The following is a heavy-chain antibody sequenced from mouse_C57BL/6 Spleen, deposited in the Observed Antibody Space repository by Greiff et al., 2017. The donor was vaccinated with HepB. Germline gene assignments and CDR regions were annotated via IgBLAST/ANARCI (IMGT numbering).Heavy chain of an antibody. V-gene: IGHV1-82*01. CDR3: ARNTTVVDYYFYY. CDR2: IYPGDGDT. J-gene: IGHJ2*01. D-gene: IGHD1-1*01. Sequence: QVQLQQSGPELVKPGASVKISCKASGYAFSSSWMNWVKQRPGKGLEWIGRIYPGDGDTNYNGKFKGKATLTADKSSSTAYMQLSSLTSEDSAVYFCARNTTVVDYYFYYWGQGTTLTVSS. CDR1: GYAFSSSW.